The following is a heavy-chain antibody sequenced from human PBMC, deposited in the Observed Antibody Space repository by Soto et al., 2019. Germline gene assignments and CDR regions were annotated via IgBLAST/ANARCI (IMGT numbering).Heavy chain of an antibody. D-gene: IGHD2-2*01. CDR2: ISGSGGTT. J-gene: IGHJ4*02. Sequence: EVQLLESGGGLVQPGGSLRLSCAASGFTFSSYAMSWVRQAPGKGLEWVSTISGSGGTTRYADSVKGRFTISRDNSKNTLYLQMNSLSAEDTAVYYCGLDPRGSGTTWVYYFDYWGLGTLVTVSS. CDR1: GFTFSSYA. V-gene: IGHV3-23*01. CDR3: GLDPRGSGTTWVYYFDY.